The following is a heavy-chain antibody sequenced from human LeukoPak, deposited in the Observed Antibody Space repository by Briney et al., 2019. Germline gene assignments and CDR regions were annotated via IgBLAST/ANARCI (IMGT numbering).Heavy chain of an antibody. CDR3: ARECRHYDYGYYYYMDV. D-gene: IGHD3-16*01. Sequence: GGSLRLSCAASGFTVSSNYMSWVRQAPGKGLEWVSVIYSGGSTYYADSVKGRFTISRDNSKNTLYLQMNSPRAEDTAVYYCARECRHYDYGYYYYMDVWGKGTTVTVSS. V-gene: IGHV3-53*01. CDR1: GFTVSSNY. J-gene: IGHJ6*03. CDR2: IYSGGST.